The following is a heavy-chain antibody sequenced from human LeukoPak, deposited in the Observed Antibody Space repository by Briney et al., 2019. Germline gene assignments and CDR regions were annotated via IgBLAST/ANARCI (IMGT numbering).Heavy chain of an antibody. CDR3: ARGSMIVVARNWFDP. CDR2: INPNSGGT. V-gene: IGHV1-2*02. CDR1: GYTFTGYY. J-gene: IGHJ5*02. Sequence: AASVKVSCKASGYTFTGYYMHWVRQAPGQGLEWMGWINPNSGGTNYAQKFQGRVTMTRDTSISTAYMELSRLRSDDTAVYYCARGSMIVVARNWFDPWGQGTLVTASS. D-gene: IGHD3-22*01.